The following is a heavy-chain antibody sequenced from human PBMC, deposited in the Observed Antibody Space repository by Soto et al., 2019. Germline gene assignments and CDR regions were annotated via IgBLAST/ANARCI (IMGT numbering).Heavy chain of an antibody. Sequence: TLSLTCTVSGGSISSYYWSWIRQPPGKGLEWIGYIYYSGSTNYNPSLKSRVTISVDTSKNQFSLKLSSVTAADTAVYYCARQGIVGTGDAFDIWGQGTMVTVSS. V-gene: IGHV4-59*08. D-gene: IGHD1-26*01. CDR2: IYYSGST. CDR3: ARQGIVGTGDAFDI. CDR1: GGSISSYY. J-gene: IGHJ3*02.